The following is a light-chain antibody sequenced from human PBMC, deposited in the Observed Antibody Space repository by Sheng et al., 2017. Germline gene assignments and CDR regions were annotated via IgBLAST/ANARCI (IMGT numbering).Light chain of an antibody. V-gene: IGKV3-20*01. CDR3: QQYGSSPTWT. CDR2: GAS. CDR1: QSVDNYV. Sequence: EILLTQSPATLSLSLGERATLTCRASQSVDNYVLAWYQQKPGQVPRLLIYGASSRAAGIPDRFSGGGSGTDFTLTIRGLEPEDSAVYYCQQYGSSPTWTFGQGTKVEIK. J-gene: IGKJ1*01.